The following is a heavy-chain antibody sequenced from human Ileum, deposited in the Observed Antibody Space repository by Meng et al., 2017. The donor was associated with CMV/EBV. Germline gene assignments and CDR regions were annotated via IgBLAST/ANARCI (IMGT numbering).Heavy chain of an antibody. CDR1: GFSVSSHY. J-gene: IGHJ3*02. CDR3: ARESTIFGVVTLTIPIDAFDI. D-gene: IGHD3-3*01. CDR2: TSYDGNKD. V-gene: IGHV3-30*04. Sequence: GGSLRLSCAASGFSVSSHYVSWVRQAPGKGLEWVAVTSYDGNKDWYADSVKGRFTISRDNSKDTLYLQMNSLTREDTGVYYCARESTIFGVVTLTIPIDAFDIWGEGTMVTVSS.